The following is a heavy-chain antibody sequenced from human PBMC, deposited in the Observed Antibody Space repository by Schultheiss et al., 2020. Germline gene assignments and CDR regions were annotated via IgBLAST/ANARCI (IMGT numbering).Heavy chain of an antibody. CDR2: IYYSGST. Sequence: SQTLSLTCTVSGGSISSYYWSWIRQPPGKGLEWIGYIYYSGSTNYNPSLKSRVTISVDTSKNQFSLKLSSVTAADTAVYYCARGGSGSWYSNWFDPWGQGTLGTGYS. D-gene: IGHD6-13*01. CDR3: ARGGSGSWYSNWFDP. J-gene: IGHJ5*02. CDR1: GGSISSYY. V-gene: IGHV4-59*12.